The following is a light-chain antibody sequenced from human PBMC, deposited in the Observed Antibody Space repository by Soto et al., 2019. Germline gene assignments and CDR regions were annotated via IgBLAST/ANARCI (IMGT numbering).Light chain of an antibody. CDR3: QHRSNWPLT. CDR2: DAS. CDR1: QSISSY. Sequence: EIVLTQSPATLSLSPGERATLSCRASQSISSYLAWYQQKLGQAPRLLIYDASIRDTGVPARFSGSESGTDFTLTISSLEPEDLAVYYCQHRSNWPLTFGQETRLDIK. J-gene: IGKJ5*01. V-gene: IGKV3-11*01.